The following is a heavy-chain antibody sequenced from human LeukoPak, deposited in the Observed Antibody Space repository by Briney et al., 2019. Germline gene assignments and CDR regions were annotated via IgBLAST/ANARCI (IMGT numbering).Heavy chain of an antibody. V-gene: IGHV4-59*01. Sequence: PSETLSLTCTVSGGSISSYYWSWIRQPPGKGLEWIGYIYYSGSTNYNPSLKSRVTIPVDTSKNQFSLKLSSVTAADTAVYYCARDISGYYGYWGQGTLVTVSS. J-gene: IGHJ4*02. CDR2: IYYSGST. CDR3: ARDISGYYGY. CDR1: GGSISSYY. D-gene: IGHD3-22*01.